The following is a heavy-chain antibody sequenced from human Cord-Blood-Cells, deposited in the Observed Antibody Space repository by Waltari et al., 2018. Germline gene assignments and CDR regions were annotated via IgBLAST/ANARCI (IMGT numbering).Heavy chain of an antibody. D-gene: IGHD1-26*01. Sequence: QVQLVQSGAEVKNPGASVKVSCKASGYTFTSYAMHWVRQAPGQRLEWMGWINAGNGNTKYSQKFQGRVTITRYTSASTAYMELSSLRSEDTAVYYCARGSGLLVGAITPFDYWGQGTLVTVSS. J-gene: IGHJ4*02. CDR2: INAGNGNT. CDR3: ARGSGLLVGAITPFDY. CDR1: GYTFTSYA. V-gene: IGHV1-3*01.